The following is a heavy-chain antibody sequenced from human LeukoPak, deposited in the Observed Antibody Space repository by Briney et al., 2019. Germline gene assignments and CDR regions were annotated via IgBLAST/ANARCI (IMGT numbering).Heavy chain of an antibody. CDR3: ARFTRSSFDS. Sequence: GGSLRLSCAASGFTFSDYYMSWIRQAPGKGLERVSYISSSGNTIYYADSVKGRFTISRDNSKNSLYLQMNSLRAEDTAVYYCARFTRSSFDSCGQGTLVTVSS. V-gene: IGHV3-11*01. D-gene: IGHD3-16*02. CDR1: GFTFSDYY. J-gene: IGHJ4*02. CDR2: ISSSGNTI.